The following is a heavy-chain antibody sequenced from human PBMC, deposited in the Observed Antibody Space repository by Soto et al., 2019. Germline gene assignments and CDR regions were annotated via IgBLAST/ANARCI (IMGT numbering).Heavy chain of an antibody. V-gene: IGHV3-23*01. J-gene: IGHJ3*01. Sequence: EVQLLESGGGLVQPGGSLRLSCAGTGFTFSNYAMSWVRQAPGKGLEWVSAISGSGGSAFYADSVKGRFTISRDNSNNMLFLQMNSLRAEDTALYFCAKDRPQVPWDLWGQGTMVTVSS. CDR1: GFTFSNYA. CDR3: AKDRPQVPWDL. CDR2: ISGSGGSA. D-gene: IGHD1-26*01.